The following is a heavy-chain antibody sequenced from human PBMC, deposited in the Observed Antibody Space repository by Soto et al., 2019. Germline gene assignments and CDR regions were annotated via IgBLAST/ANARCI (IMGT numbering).Heavy chain of an antibody. V-gene: IGHV3-43*01. CDR2: ISWDGGST. Sequence: EVQLVESGGVVVQPGGSLRLSCAASGFTFDDYPMHWVRQAPGKGLEWVSLISWDGGSTYYADSVKGRFTISRDNSKNSLYLQRNSLRTEDTALYYCAKDCEWHFDYGVGMDVWGQGTTVTVSS. J-gene: IGHJ6*02. D-gene: IGHD4-17*01. CDR1: GFTFDDYP. CDR3: AKDCEWHFDYGVGMDV.